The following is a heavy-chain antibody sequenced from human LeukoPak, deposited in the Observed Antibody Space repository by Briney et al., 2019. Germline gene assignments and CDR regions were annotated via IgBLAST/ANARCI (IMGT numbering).Heavy chain of an antibody. CDR1: GFTFPTNP. CDR3: ARGGGGVVVKYNWFDP. CDR2: VSHVGSIQ. J-gene: IGHJ5*02. D-gene: IGHD2-21*01. V-gene: IGHV3-30-3*01. Sequence: GGSLRLSCAASGFTFPTNPMHWVRQAPGKGLEWVAVVSHVGSIQDYADSVRGRFTISRDNSKNTVYLQMNSLRTEDTAVYFCARGGGGVVVKYNWFDPWGQGTLVTVSS.